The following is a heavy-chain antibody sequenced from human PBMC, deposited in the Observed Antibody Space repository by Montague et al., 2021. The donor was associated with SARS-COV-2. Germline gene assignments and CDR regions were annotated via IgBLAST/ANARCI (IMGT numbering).Heavy chain of an antibody. Sequence: SETLSLTCTVSGDSISSSCSYWGWIRQPPGKGLEWIGNKHYSGITYNNPSLKNRVTMSVDTSKNQFSLKLSSVTAADTAVYYCVRDGYTHVDYWGQGTLVTVSS. CDR1: GDSISSSCSY. CDR3: VRDGYTHVDY. V-gene: IGHV4-39*01. D-gene: IGHD5-24*01. J-gene: IGHJ4*02. CDR2: KHYSGIT.